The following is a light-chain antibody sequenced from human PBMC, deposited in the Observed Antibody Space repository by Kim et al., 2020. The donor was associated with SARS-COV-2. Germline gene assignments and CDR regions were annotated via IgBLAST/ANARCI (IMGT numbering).Light chain of an antibody. Sequence: DIQMTQSPSNLSASVGETVTITCRASQGLGGWLAWYQQKPGEAPNLLIYKTSILQSGVPSRFSGSISGAHFTLTITNLQPDDVATYYCQQYDSYSYTFGQGTKLEI. CDR2: KTS. V-gene: IGKV1-5*03. CDR1: QGLGGW. CDR3: QQYDSYSYT. J-gene: IGKJ2*01.